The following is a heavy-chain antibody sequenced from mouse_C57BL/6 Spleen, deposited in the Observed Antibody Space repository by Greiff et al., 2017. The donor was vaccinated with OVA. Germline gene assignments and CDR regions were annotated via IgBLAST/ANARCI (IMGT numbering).Heavy chain of an antibody. CDR2: ISYDGST. CDR3: ARSWDWYFDV. D-gene: IGHD4-1*01. CDR1: GYSITSGYY. V-gene: IGHV3-6*01. Sequence: DVKLQESGPGLVKPSPSLSLTCSVTGYSITSGYYWNWIRQFPGNKLECMGYISYDGSTNYNPSLKNRISITRDTSKNHFFLKLNSMTTEDTATDYCARSWDWYFDVWGTGTTVTVSS. J-gene: IGHJ1*03.